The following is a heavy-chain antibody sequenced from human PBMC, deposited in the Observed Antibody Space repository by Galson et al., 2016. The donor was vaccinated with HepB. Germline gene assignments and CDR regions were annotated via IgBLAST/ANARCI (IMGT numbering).Heavy chain of an antibody. V-gene: IGHV3-15*01. CDR3: TTVLVPEDYFDS. J-gene: IGHJ4*02. D-gene: IGHD4/OR15-4a*01. CDR2: IKSKSFGATI. Sequence: SLRLSCAASGFNFTNAWMRWVRQAPGKGLEWVARIKSKSFGATIDYAAPVKGRFTISRDDSENTSHLQMNSLKPEDTAVYYCTTVLVPEDYFDSWGQGILVTVSS. CDR1: GFNFTNAW.